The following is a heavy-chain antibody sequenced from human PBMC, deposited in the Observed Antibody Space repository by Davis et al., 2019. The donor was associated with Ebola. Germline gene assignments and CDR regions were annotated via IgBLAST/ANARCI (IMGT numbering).Heavy chain of an antibody. CDR1: AGSISSSSYY. Sequence: MPSETLSLTCTVSAGSISSSSYYWGRTRQPPGKGLEGIGSIYYSGSTSYNPSLKSRVTISVDTSKNQFSLKLSSLNAADTAVYYCARDRGYSYGLGGWGQGTLVTVSS. CDR3: ARDRGYSYGLGG. D-gene: IGHD5-18*01. J-gene: IGHJ4*02. CDR2: IYYSGST. V-gene: IGHV4-39*07.